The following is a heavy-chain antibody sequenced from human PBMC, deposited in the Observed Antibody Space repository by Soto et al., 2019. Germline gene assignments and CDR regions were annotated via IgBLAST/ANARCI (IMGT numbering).Heavy chain of an antibody. CDR1: GFTFSSYS. V-gene: IGHV3-48*02. D-gene: IGHD1-26*01. CDR3: AREGGSYFTPY. J-gene: IGHJ4*02. CDR2: ISSSSSTI. Sequence: PXXSLRLSCAASGFTFSSYSMDWVLQAPGKGLEWVSYISSSSSTIYYADSVKGRFTISRDNAKNSLYLQMKSLRDEDTAVYYCAREGGSYFTPYWGQGTLVTVSS.